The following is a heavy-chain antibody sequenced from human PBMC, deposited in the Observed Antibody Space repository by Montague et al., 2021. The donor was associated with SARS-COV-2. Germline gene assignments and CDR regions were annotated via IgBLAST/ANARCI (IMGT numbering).Heavy chain of an antibody. Sequence: SETLSLTCAVYGGSFSAYYWSWIRQPPGKGLEWIGEINHRGTTNYNPSLKSRVTISVDTSKNQFSLYLASVTAADTAVYYCARVRQHFNMIVVVMNGGEYYFDYWGQGTLVTVSS. CDR3: ARVRQHFNMIVVVMNGGEYYFDY. CDR2: INHRGTT. J-gene: IGHJ4*02. V-gene: IGHV4-34*01. CDR1: GGSFSAYY. D-gene: IGHD3-22*01.